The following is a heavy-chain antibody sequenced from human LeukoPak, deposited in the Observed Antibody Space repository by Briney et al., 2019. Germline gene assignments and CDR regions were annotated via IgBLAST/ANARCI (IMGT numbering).Heavy chain of an antibody. V-gene: IGHV1-8*01. D-gene: IGHD2/OR15-2a*01. CDR2: MNPNGGNT. Sequence: ASVKVSCKASGYTFTSYDINWVRQATGQGLEWMGWMNPNGGNTGYAQKFQGRVTMTRNTSISTAYMELSSLRSEDTAVYYCARGSMTRKAFDIWGQGTMVTVSS. J-gene: IGHJ3*02. CDR1: GYTFTSYD. CDR3: ARGSMTRKAFDI.